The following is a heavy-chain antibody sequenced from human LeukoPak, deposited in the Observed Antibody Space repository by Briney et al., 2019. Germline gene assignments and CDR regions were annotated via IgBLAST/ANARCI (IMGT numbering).Heavy chain of an antibody. CDR3: AKDALGYCSSTSCHPGRYFQH. V-gene: IGHV3-23*01. CDR1: GFTFSSYA. Sequence: PGGSLRLSCAASGFTFSSYAMSWVRQAPGKGLEWVSAISGSGGSTYYADSVKGRFTISRDNSKNTLYLQMNSLRAEDTAVYYCAKDALGYCSSTSCHPGRYFQHWGQGTLVTVSS. J-gene: IGHJ1*01. CDR2: ISGSGGST. D-gene: IGHD2-2*01.